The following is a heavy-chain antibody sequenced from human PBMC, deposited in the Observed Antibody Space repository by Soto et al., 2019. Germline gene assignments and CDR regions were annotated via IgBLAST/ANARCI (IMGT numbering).Heavy chain of an antibody. CDR1: GYTFTSYG. J-gene: IGHJ4*01. Sequence: GASVKVSCKTSGYTFTSYGISWVRQAPGQGLEWMGWISAYNGNTNYAQKLQGRVTMTTDTSTSTAYMELRSLRSDDTAVYYCASLQYFCSRYYVFAYPAQGTLVPGSS. V-gene: IGHV1-18*01. CDR2: ISAYNGNT. CDR3: ASLQYFCSRYYVFAY. D-gene: IGHD3-3*01.